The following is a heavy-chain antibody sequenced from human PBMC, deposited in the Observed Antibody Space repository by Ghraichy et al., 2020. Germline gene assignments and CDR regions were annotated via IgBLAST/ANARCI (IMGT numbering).Heavy chain of an antibody. CDR1: GFTFSSYA. Sequence: GGSLRLSCAASGFTFSSYAMSWVRQAPGKGLEWVSAISGSGGSTYYADSVKGRFTISRDNSKTTLYLQMNSLRAEDTAVYYCAKDVYSSGWYYFDYWGQETLVTVSA. CDR2: ISGSGGST. V-gene: IGHV3-23*01. J-gene: IGHJ4*02. CDR3: AKDVYSSGWYYFDY. D-gene: IGHD6-19*01.